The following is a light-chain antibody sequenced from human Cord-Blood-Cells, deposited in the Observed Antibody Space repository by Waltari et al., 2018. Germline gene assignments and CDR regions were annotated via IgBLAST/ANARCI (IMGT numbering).Light chain of an antibody. CDR3: SSYAGSYTYV. J-gene: IGLJ1*01. CDR1: SSDVGGYNF. Sequence: QSDLTQPRSVSGSPGQSVTISCTGTSSDVGGYNFVSWYQQHPGKTPKLMIYDVSKRPSAVPDRFSDSKAGNTASLSISGLHAEDEADYYSSSYAGSYTYVFGTGTKVT. V-gene: IGLV2-11*01. CDR2: DVS.